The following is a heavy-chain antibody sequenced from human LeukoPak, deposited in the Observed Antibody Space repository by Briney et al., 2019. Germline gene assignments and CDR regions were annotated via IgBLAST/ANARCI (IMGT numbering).Heavy chain of an antibody. J-gene: IGHJ3*02. D-gene: IGHD2-21*02. CDR1: GGSISSYY. Sequence: SETLSLTCTVSGGSISSYYWSWIRQPPGKGLEWIGYIYYSGSTNYNPSLKSRVTISVDTSKNQFSLKLSSVTAADTAVYYCASSMAYCGGDCYSGAFDIWGQGTMVTVSS. CDR3: ASSMAYCGGDCYSGAFDI. V-gene: IGHV4-59*01. CDR2: IYYSGST.